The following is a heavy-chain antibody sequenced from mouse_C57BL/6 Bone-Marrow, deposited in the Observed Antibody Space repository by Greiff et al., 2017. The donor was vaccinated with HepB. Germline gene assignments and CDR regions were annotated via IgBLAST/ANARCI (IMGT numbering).Heavy chain of an antibody. CDR2: ISYSGST. CDR3: ARGVYDGYYSWYFDV. CDR1: GYSITSGYD. Sequence: VQLKESGPGMVKPSQSLSLTCTVTGYSITSGYDWHWIRHFPGNKLEWMGYISYSGSTNYNPSLKSRISITHDTSKNHFFLKLNSVTTEDTATYYCARGVYDGYYSWYFDVWGTGTTVTVSS. J-gene: IGHJ1*03. V-gene: IGHV3-1*01. D-gene: IGHD2-3*01.